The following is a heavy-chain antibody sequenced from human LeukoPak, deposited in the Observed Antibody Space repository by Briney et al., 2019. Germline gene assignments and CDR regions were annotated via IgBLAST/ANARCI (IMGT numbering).Heavy chain of an antibody. D-gene: IGHD3-9*01. CDR2: MNSDGSST. V-gene: IGHV3-74*01. CDR3: ARDTTYDILTGYYSPDAFDI. J-gene: IGHJ3*02. CDR1: GFTFSSYW. Sequence: PGGSLRLSCAASGFTFSSYWMHWVRQAPGKGLVWVSRMNSDGSSTSYADSVKGRFTISRDNAKNTLYLQMNSLRAEDTAVYYCARDTTYDILTGYYSPDAFDIWGQGTMVTVSS.